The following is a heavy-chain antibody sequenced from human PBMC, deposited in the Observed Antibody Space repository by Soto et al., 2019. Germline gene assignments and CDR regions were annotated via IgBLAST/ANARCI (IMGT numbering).Heavy chain of an antibody. J-gene: IGHJ6*02. CDR3: SRARYCTGHSCYNHYCNGMDI. V-gene: IGHV1-18*04. CDR1: GYTFTKYG. D-gene: IGHD2-8*02. CDR2: IGVYNGKT. Sequence: QEQLVQSGGEVKKPGASVRVSCKASGYTFTKYGITWVRQAPGQGLEWMGWIGVYNGKTNYARKLQGRVIMTADTSASTAYMELRSLRPDDTAVYYCSRARYCTGHSCYNHYCNGMDIWCQGTTGGVSS.